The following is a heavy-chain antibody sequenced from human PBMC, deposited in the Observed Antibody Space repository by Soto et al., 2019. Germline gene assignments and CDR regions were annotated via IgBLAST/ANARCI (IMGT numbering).Heavy chain of an antibody. V-gene: IGHV4-30-2*01. CDR3: ARGFGELLGYYYGMDV. CDR1: GGSISSGGYS. Sequence: SETLSLTCAVSGGSISSGGYSWSWIRQPPGKGLEWIGYIYHSGSTYYNPSLKSRVTISVDRSKNQFSLKLSSVTAADTAVYYCARGFGELLGYYYGMDVWGQGTTVTVSS. CDR2: IYHSGST. D-gene: IGHD3-10*01. J-gene: IGHJ6*02.